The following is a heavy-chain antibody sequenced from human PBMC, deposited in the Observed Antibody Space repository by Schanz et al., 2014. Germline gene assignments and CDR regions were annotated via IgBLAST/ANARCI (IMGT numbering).Heavy chain of an antibody. CDR3: ARDAADFYDILTEEDY. V-gene: IGHV3-33*01. J-gene: IGHJ4*02. CDR2: IWYDENNK. Sequence: VQLLESGGGLVQPGGSLRLSCVASGFTFSSYGMHWVRQAPGKGLEWVAVIWYDENNKYYADSVKGRFTISRDNAKNSLYLQMNSLRAEDTAVYYCARDAADFYDILTEEDYWGQGTLVTVSS. D-gene: IGHD3-9*01. CDR1: GFTFSSYG.